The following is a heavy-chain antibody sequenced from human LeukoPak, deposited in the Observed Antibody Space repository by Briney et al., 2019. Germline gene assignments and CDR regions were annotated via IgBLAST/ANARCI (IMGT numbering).Heavy chain of an antibody. V-gene: IGHV3-48*03. CDR3: PSEGYGGNSDAFDI. CDR1: GFTFSSYA. Sequence: GGSLRLSCAASGFTFSSYAMSWVRQAPGKGLEWISYISSSGSSIYYADSVKGRFTISRDNAKNSLYLQMNSLRAEDTAVYYCPSEGYGGNSDAFDIWGQGTMVTVS. CDR2: ISSSGSSI. D-gene: IGHD4-23*01. J-gene: IGHJ3*02.